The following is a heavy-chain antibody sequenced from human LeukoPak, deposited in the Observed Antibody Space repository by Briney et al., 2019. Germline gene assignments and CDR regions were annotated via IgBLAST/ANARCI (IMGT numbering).Heavy chain of an antibody. CDR3: AKWGDYDVLTGYYDSDY. CDR1: GFTFSSYA. V-gene: IGHV3-23*01. CDR2: ISGSGGST. Sequence: LPGGSLRLSCAASGFTFSSYAMSWVRQAPGKGLEWVSAISGSGGSTYYADSVKGRFTISRDNSKNTLYLQMNSLRAEDTALYYCAKWGDYDVLTGYYDSDYWGQGTLVTVSS. D-gene: IGHD3-9*01. J-gene: IGHJ4*02.